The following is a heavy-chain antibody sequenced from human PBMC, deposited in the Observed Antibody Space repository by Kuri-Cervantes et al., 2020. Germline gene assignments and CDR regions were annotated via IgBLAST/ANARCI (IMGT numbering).Heavy chain of an antibody. V-gene: IGHV4-34*11. D-gene: IGHD6-13*01. CDR1: GGSFSGYY. CDR2: IYYSRSS. CDR3: ARDAPQQLVGYYGMDV. J-gene: IGHJ6*02. Sequence: SQTLSLTCAVYGGSFSGYYWSWIRQPPGKGLEWIGSIYYSRSSYYNPSLKSRVTISVDTSKNQFSLNLTSVTAADTAVYYCARDAPQQLVGYYGMDVWGQGTTVTVSS.